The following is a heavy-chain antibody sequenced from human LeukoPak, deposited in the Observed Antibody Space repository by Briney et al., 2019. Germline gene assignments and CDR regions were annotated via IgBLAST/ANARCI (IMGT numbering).Heavy chain of an antibody. CDR2: MYYSGNT. D-gene: IGHD1-26*01. J-gene: IGHJ3*02. Sequence: KPSETLSLTCNVSGGSISSYYWSWIRQPPGKGLEWIGYMYYSGNTNYNPSLKSRVTTSVDSSKNQFSLKLSSVTAAGTAVYYCARHTLVGARNAFDIWGQGTMVTVSS. V-gene: IGHV4-59*08. CDR1: GGSISSYY. CDR3: ARHTLVGARNAFDI.